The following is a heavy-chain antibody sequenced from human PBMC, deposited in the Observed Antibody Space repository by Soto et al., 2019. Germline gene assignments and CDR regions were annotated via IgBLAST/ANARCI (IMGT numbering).Heavy chain of an antibody. V-gene: IGHV4-39*01. CDR1: GGSINSNTDYY. CDR3: ARQIVSTKTPDH. CDR2: IYNTGET. D-gene: IGHD5-12*01. J-gene: IGHJ5*02. Sequence: KASETLSLTCTVSGGSINSNTDYYWGWIRQPPGKGLEWIGSIYNTGETYYNPSLRSRVTLFIDTSKHQFSLKLHSVTAADTAVYYCARQIVSTKTPDHWGQGTLVTVSS.